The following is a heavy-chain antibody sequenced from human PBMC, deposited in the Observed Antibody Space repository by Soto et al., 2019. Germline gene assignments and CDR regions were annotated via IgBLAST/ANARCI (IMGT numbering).Heavy chain of an antibody. CDR1: GGSVSSGSYY. CDR2: IYYSGST. D-gene: IGHD6-13*01. V-gene: IGHV4-61*01. J-gene: IGHJ4*02. CDR3: ARVRGTAGKRYFDY. Sequence: PSETLSLTCTVSGGSVSSGSYYWSWIRQPPGKGLEWIGYIYYSGSTTYNPSLKSRVTISVDSSKNQFSLKLDSVTPADTAVYYCARVRGTAGKRYFDYWGPGTLVTVSS.